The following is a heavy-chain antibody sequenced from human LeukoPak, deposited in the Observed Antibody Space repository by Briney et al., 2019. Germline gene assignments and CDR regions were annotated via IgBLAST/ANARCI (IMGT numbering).Heavy chain of an antibody. Sequence: ASVTVSCKASGYTLTSYYMHWVRQAPGQGLEWMGIINPSGGSTSYAQKFQGRVTMTRDMSTSTVYMELSSLRSEDTAVYYCARGMAAAGLDYWGQGTLVTVSS. CDR3: ARGMAAAGLDY. J-gene: IGHJ4*02. V-gene: IGHV1-46*01. D-gene: IGHD6-13*01. CDR2: INPSGGST. CDR1: GYTLTSYY.